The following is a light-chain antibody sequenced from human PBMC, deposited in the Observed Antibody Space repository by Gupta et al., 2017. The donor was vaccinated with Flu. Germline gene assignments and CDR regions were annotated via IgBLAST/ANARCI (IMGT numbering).Light chain of an antibody. V-gene: IGKV3-20*01. CDR2: GAS. CDR3: HQYGSSLIT. J-gene: IGKJ5*01. Sequence: GTLSLSVGERATLACRASQSVSTRSVAWYQQIPGQAPRLLIYGASTRATGIPDRFSGSGSGTDFALTISRLEAEDFAVYYCHQYGSSLITFGQGTXLEIK. CDR1: QSVSTRS.